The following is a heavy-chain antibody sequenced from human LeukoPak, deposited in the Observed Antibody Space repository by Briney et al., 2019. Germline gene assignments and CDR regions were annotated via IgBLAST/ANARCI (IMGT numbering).Heavy chain of an antibody. D-gene: IGHD6-13*01. Sequence: YNRNTHSAQNLQARVTMTTDPSTSTAYMELRSLRSDDTAVYYCAREDSLGRGYWVDYWGQGTLVTVSS. CDR2: YNRNT. V-gene: IGHV1-18*01. CDR3: AREDSLGRGYWVDY. J-gene: IGHJ4*02.